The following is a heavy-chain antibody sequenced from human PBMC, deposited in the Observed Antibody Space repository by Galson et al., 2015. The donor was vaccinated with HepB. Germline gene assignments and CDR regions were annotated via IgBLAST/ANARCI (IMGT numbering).Heavy chain of an antibody. V-gene: IGHV1-58*01. J-gene: IGHJ5*02. CDR3: AAVPCSSTSCYTFDP. CDR1: GFTFTSSA. Sequence: SVKVSCKASGFTFTSSAVQWVRQARGQRLEWIGWIVVGSGNTNYAQKFQERVTITRNMSTSTAYMELSSLRSEDTAVYYCAAVPCSSTSCYTFDPWGQGTLVTVSS. CDR2: IVVGSGNT. D-gene: IGHD2-2*02.